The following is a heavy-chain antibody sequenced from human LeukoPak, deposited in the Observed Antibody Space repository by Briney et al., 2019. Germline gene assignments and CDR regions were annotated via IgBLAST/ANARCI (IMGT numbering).Heavy chain of an antibody. J-gene: IGHJ4*02. D-gene: IGHD3-22*01. CDR1: GFTVSSYA. Sequence: GGSLRLSCAASGFTVSSYAMSWVRQAPGKGLEWVSAISGSGGSTYYADSVKGRFTISRDNSKNTLYLQMSSLRAEDTAVYYCARESLFDYDSSGYWVYWGQGTLVTVSS. CDR2: ISGSGGST. CDR3: ARESLFDYDSSGYWVY. V-gene: IGHV3-23*01.